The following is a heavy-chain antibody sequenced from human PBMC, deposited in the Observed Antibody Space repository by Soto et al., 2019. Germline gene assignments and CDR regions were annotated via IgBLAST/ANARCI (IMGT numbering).Heavy chain of an antibody. J-gene: IGHJ3*02. CDR3: AKDLSCSGGSCYFTVDAFDI. Sequence: PGGSLRLSCAASGFTFSSYAMSWVRQAPGKGLEWVSAISGSGGSTYYADSVKGRFTISRDNSKNKLYLQMNSLRAEDTAVYYCAKDLSCSGGSCYFTVDAFDIWGQGTMVTVSS. V-gene: IGHV3-23*01. CDR2: ISGSGGST. D-gene: IGHD2-15*01. CDR1: GFTFSSYA.